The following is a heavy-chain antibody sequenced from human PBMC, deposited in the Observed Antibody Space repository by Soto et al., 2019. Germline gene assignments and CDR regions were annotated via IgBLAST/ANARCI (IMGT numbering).Heavy chain of an antibody. V-gene: IGHV3-33*01. CDR2: IWYDGSNK. CDR3: ARDTQIAILDY. J-gene: IGHJ4*02. CDR1: GFTFSSYG. D-gene: IGHD2-21*01. Sequence: GGSLRLSCAASGFTFSSYGMHWVRQAPGKGLEWVAVIWYDGSNKYYADSVKGRFTISRDNSKNTLYLQMNSLRAEDTAVYYCARDTQIAILDYWGQGTLVTVSS.